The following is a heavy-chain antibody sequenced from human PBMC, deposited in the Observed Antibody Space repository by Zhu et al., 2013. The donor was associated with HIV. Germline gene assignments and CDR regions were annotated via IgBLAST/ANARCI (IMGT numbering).Heavy chain of an antibody. Sequence: QVQLVQSGAEVKKPGSSVKVSCKASGGTFSSYAISWVRQAPGQGLEWMGGIIPIFGTANYAQKFQGRVTITADESTSTAYMELSSLRSEDTAVYYCARVAVENIVATILGFDPWGQGTLVTVSS. D-gene: IGHD5-12*01. CDR2: IIPIFGTA. CDR1: GGTFSSYA. V-gene: IGHV1-69*01. CDR3: ARVAVENIVATILGFDP. J-gene: IGHJ5*02.